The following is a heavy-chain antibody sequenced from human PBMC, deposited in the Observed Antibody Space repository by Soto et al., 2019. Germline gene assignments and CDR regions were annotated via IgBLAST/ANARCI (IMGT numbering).Heavy chain of an antibody. CDR2: ISYDGSNK. V-gene: IGHV3-30-3*01. J-gene: IGHJ4*02. CDR3: ATSFTDRTYYYGISGYYFED. D-gene: IGHD3-22*01. CDR1: GFTFSSYA. Sequence: PGGSLSLSCAASGFTFSSYAMHWVRQAPGKGLEWVAVISYDGSNKYYADSVKGRFTISRDNSKNTLYLQMNSLRAEDTAVYYCATSFTDRTYYYGISGYYFEDWGQGTLVTVYS.